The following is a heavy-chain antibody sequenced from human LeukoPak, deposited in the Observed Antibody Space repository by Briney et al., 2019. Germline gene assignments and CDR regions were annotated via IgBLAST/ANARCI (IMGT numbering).Heavy chain of an antibody. Sequence: ASVKVSCKVSGYTLTELSMHWVRQAPGKGLEWMGGFDPEDGETIYAQKFQGRVTMTEDTSTDTAYMELSSLRAEDTAVYYCAKDLRHYDFWSGSPLDYWGQETLVTVSS. J-gene: IGHJ4*02. CDR2: FDPEDGET. D-gene: IGHD3-3*01. V-gene: IGHV1-24*01. CDR1: GYTLTELS. CDR3: AKDLRHYDFWSGSPLDY.